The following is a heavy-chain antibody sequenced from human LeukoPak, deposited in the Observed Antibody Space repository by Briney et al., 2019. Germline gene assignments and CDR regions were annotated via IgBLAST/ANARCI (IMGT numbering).Heavy chain of an antibody. CDR3: AKDMAVRGVIDAFDI. CDR1: GFTFSSYA. V-gene: IGHV3-23*01. CDR2: ISGSGGST. Sequence: GGSLRLSCAASGFTFSSYAMSWVRQAPGKGLEWVSAISGSGGSTYYADSVKGRFTISRDNSKNTLYPQMNSLRAEDTAVYYCAKDMAVRGVIDAFDIWGQGTMVTVSS. J-gene: IGHJ3*02. D-gene: IGHD3-10*01.